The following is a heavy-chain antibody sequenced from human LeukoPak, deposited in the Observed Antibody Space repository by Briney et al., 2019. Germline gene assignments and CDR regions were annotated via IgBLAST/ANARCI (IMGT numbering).Heavy chain of an antibody. J-gene: IGHJ6*03. CDR3: ARDGQRIVGATILRFFYYMDV. V-gene: IGHV7-4-1*02. CDR2: INTNTGNP. CDR1: GYTSTSYA. D-gene: IGHD1-26*01. Sequence: ASVKVSCKASGYTSTSYAMNWVRQAPGQGLEWMGWINTNTGNPTYAQGFTGRFVFSLDTSVSTAYLQISSLKAEDTAVYYCARDGQRIVGATILRFFYYMDVWGKGTTVTVSS.